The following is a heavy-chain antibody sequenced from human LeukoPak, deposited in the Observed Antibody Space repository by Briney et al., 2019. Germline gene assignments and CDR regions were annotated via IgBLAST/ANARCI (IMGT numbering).Heavy chain of an antibody. CDR1: GFTFSSYA. D-gene: IGHD2-15*01. V-gene: IGHV3-23*01. CDR2: ISGSGGST. Sequence: PGGSLRLSCAASGFTFSSYAMSWVRQPPGKGLEWVSAISGSGGSTYYADSVKGRFTISRDNSKNTLYLQMNSLRAEDTAVYYWANAALKYCSGGSCYFSDRWGQGTLVTVSS. CDR3: ANAALKYCSGGSCYFSDR. J-gene: IGHJ5*02.